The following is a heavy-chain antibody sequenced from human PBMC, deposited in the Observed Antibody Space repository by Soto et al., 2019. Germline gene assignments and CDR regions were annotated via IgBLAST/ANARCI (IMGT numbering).Heavy chain of an antibody. CDR3: ARRAPDYDILTASFDY. J-gene: IGHJ4*02. V-gene: IGHV3-48*01. CDR2: ISSSSSTI. Sequence: GGSLRLSCAASGFTFSSYSMNWVRQAPGKGLEWVSYISSSSSTIYYADSVKGRFTIPRDNAKNSLYLQMNSLRAEDTAVYYCARRAPDYDILTASFDYWGQGTLVTVSS. CDR1: GFTFSSYS. D-gene: IGHD3-9*01.